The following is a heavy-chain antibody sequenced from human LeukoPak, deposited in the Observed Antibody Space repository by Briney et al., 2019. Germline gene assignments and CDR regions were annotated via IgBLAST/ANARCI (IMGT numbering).Heavy chain of an antibody. CDR2: IYYSGST. V-gene: IGHV4-31*03. Sequence: PSETLSLTCTVSRGSISSGGYYWSWIRQHPGKGLEWIGYIYYSGSTYYNPSLKSRVTISVDTSKNQFSLKLSSVTAADTAVYYCARGQYYYDSSGYSDYWGQGTLVTVSS. CDR1: RGSISSGGYY. J-gene: IGHJ4*02. CDR3: ARGQYYYDSSGYSDY. D-gene: IGHD3-22*01.